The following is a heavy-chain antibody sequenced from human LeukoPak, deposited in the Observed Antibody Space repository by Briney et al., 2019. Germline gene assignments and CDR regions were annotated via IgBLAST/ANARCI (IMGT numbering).Heavy chain of an antibody. V-gene: IGHV3-21*01. D-gene: IGHD2/OR15-2a*01. CDR3: AREITLNDY. Sequence: GGPLRLSCEASGFTFSTYSMNWVRQAPGKGLEWVSSISSSGSYIYYAGSVEGRFTISRDNAKNSLFLQMNSLRVEDTAVYYCAREITLNDYWGQGTLVTVSS. CDR1: GFTFSTYS. J-gene: IGHJ4*02. CDR2: ISSSGSYI.